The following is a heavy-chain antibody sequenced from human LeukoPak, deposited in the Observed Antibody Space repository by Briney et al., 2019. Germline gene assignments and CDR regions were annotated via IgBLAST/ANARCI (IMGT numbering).Heavy chain of an antibody. Sequence: GGSLRLSCAASGFTVSSNYMSWVRQAPGKGLEWVSVIYSGGSTYYADSVKGRFTISRDNSKNTLYLQMNSLRDEDTAVYYCARGDYGDRDLDYWGQGTLVTVFS. CDR1: GFTVSSNY. D-gene: IGHD4-17*01. J-gene: IGHJ4*02. CDR2: IYSGGST. CDR3: ARGDYGDRDLDY. V-gene: IGHV3-53*01.